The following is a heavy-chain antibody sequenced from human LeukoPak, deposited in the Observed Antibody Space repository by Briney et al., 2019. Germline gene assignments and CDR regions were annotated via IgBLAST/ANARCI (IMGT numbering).Heavy chain of an antibody. J-gene: IGHJ4*02. CDR1: GYAFTKYD. Sequence: ASVKVSCKASGYAFTKYDINWVRQATGQGLEWMGWMNPNSGNTGYAQKFQGRVTITRDNSITTAYMELSSLRSEDTAVYYCARVDGSPDSWGQGTLVTVSS. CDR2: MNPNSGNT. D-gene: IGHD2-15*01. CDR3: ARVDGSPDS. V-gene: IGHV1-8*03.